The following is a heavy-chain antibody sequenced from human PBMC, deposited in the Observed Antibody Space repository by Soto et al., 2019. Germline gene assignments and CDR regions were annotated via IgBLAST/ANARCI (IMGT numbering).Heavy chain of an antibody. V-gene: IGHV4-59*08. CDR1: GGSISPYY. Sequence: SETLSLTCTVSGGSISPYYWSWIRQSPGKGLEWIGYIYYTGTTRYNPSLKSRVTISVDTSKNQFSLKLSSVTAADTAVYYCARLASSGYFDAFDIWGQGTMVTVSS. CDR2: IYYTGTT. J-gene: IGHJ3*02. CDR3: ARLASSGYFDAFDI. D-gene: IGHD3-22*01.